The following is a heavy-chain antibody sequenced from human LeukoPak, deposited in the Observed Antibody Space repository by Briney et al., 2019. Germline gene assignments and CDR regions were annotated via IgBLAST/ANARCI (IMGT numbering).Heavy chain of an antibody. J-gene: IGHJ4*02. CDR2: ITGGGGT. V-gene: IGHV3-53*01. D-gene: IGHD5-24*01. Sequence: GGSLRLSCAASGFTVSSLFMSWVRQAPGKGLQFVSLITGGGGTQYADSVEGRFTISRDNSKNTLFLQMNSLRVEDTAVYYCARGRSTTTIFDYWGREPWSPSPQ. CDR1: GFTVSSLF. CDR3: ARGRSTTTIFDY.